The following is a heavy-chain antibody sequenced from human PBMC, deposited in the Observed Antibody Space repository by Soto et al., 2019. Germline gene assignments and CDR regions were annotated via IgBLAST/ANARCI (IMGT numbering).Heavy chain of an antibody. Sequence: ASVKVSCKASGYTFTSYAMHWVRQAPGQRLEWMGWINAGNGNTKYSQKFQGRVTITRDTSASTAYMELSSLRSEDTAVYYCARVKRATGYCSSTSCPEDAFDIWGQGTMVTVSS. CDR1: GYTFTSYA. J-gene: IGHJ3*02. D-gene: IGHD2-2*01. V-gene: IGHV1-3*01. CDR3: ARVKRATGYCSSTSCPEDAFDI. CDR2: INAGNGNT.